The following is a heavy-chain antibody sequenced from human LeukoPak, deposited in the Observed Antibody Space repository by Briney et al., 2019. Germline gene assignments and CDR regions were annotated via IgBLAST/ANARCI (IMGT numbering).Heavy chain of an antibody. D-gene: IGHD1/OR15-1a*01. CDR3: ARDQTGTNNWFDP. J-gene: IGHJ5*02. CDR1: GATFTTYA. V-gene: IGHV1-69*05. Sequence: SVKVSCMASGATFTTYAIIWVRQAPGQGLEWMGGIIPAFGTANYAQRFQGRVTITTDESTSTAYMELTSLRSEDTAVYYCARDQTGTNNWFDPWGQGTLVTVSS. CDR2: IIPAFGTA.